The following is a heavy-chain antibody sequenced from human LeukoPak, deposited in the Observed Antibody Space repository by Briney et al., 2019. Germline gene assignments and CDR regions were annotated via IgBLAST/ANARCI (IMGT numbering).Heavy chain of an antibody. CDR3: ARGNYYDSTFDY. D-gene: IGHD3-22*01. CDR1: GGSISSGGYY. Sequence: SETLSLTCTVSGGSISSGGYYWSWIRQHPGKGLEWIGYIYYSGSTYYNPSLKSRVTISVDTSKNQFSLKLSSVTAADTAVYYCARGNYYDSTFDYWGQGILVTVSS. CDR2: IYYSGST. J-gene: IGHJ4*02. V-gene: IGHV4-31*03.